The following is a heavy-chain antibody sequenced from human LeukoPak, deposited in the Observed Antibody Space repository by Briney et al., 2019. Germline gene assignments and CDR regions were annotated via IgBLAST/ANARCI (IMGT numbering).Heavy chain of an antibody. Sequence: PWETLSLTCTVSGYSISSGYYWGWIRQPPGKGLEWIGSIYHSGSTYYNPSLKGRVTISVDTSKNQFSLKLSSVTAADTAVYYCARGLPLSSIAAAGRGNDAFDIWGQGTMVIVSS. J-gene: IGHJ3*02. CDR1: GYSISSGYY. D-gene: IGHD6-13*01. CDR2: IYHSGST. V-gene: IGHV4-38-2*02. CDR3: ARGLPLSSIAAAGRGNDAFDI.